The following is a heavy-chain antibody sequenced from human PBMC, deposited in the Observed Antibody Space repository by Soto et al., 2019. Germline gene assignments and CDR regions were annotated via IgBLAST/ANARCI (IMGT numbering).Heavy chain of an antibody. Sequence: PSDTLSLTCTVSGGSLSSYYWSWIRQPPGKGLEWIGYIYYTGSTNYNPSLKSRVTISVDTSKNQFSLKLSSVTAADTAVYYCARPNDSSGYYPLIYWGQGTPVTVSS. J-gene: IGHJ4*02. CDR2: IYYTGST. CDR3: ARPNDSSGYYPLIY. CDR1: GGSLSSYY. D-gene: IGHD3-22*01. V-gene: IGHV4-59*07.